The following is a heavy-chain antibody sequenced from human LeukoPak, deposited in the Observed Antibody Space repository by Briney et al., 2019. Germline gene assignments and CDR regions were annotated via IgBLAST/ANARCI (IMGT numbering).Heavy chain of an antibody. V-gene: IGHV4-59*01. D-gene: IGHD3-22*01. Sequence: SETLSLTCTVTGGSISSSYWSWIRQPPGKVLDWIGYIHYSGSTHYNPSLTSRVTISVDTSKNQFSLKLSSVTAADTAVYYCARANRDTNGYYYSFDYWGQGTLVTVSS. J-gene: IGHJ4*02. CDR2: IHYSGST. CDR3: ARANRDTNGYYYSFDY. CDR1: GGSISSSY.